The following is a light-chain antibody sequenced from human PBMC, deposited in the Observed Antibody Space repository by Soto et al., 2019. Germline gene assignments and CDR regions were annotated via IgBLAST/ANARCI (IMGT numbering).Light chain of an antibody. V-gene: IGLV3-21*01. CDR2: NDR. CDR3: QVWESSSDHVI. J-gene: IGLJ2*01. Sequence: SSELTQPPSVSVAPGKTASITCGGNNIGSKSVHWYQQQPGQAPVVVICNDRDRPSGIPERLSGFKFGDTATLTISRVEAGDEADYYCQVWESSSDHVIFGGGTKLTVL. CDR1: NIGSKS.